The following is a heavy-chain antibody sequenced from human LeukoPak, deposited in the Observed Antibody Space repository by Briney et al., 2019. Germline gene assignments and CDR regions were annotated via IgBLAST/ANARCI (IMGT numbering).Heavy chain of an antibody. CDR2: ISVYNGNT. J-gene: IGHJ5*02. CDR1: GYTFTNYA. Sequence: ASVKVSCKASGYTFTNYAMNWVRQAPGQGLEWMGWISVYNGNTNYAQKLQGRVTMTTDTSTSTAYMELRSLRSDDTAVYYCARLGYYDSSDYYHRDWFDPWGQGTLVTVSS. CDR3: ARLGYYDSSDYYHRDWFDP. V-gene: IGHV1-18*01. D-gene: IGHD3-22*01.